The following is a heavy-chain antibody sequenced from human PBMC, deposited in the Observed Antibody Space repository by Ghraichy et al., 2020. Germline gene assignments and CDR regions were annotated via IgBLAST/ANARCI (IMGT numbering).Heavy chain of an antibody. J-gene: IGHJ4*02. D-gene: IGHD5-18*01. CDR1: GGSISSSSYY. CDR2: IYYSGST. V-gene: IGHV4-39*01. Sequence: GSLSLTCTVSGGSISSSSYYWGWIRQPPGKGLEWIGSIYYSGSTYYNPSLKSRVTISVDTSKNQFSLKLSSVTAADTAVSYCSRAVDTAISSNFDYWGQGTLVTVSS. CDR3: SRAVDTAISSNFDY.